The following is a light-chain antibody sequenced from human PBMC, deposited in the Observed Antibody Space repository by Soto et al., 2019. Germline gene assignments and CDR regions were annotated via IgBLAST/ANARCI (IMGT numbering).Light chain of an antibody. CDR3: QQYNKWPPLT. CDR1: QSLNNN. Sequence: EIVMTQSPATLSVSPGERATLSCRASQSLNNNLAWYQQKPGQAPRLLIYFASTRATGVPARFSGSGSGTEFTLTISSLQSEDIAVYYCQQYNKWPPLTFGGGTKVEIK. J-gene: IGKJ4*01. CDR2: FAS. V-gene: IGKV3-15*01.